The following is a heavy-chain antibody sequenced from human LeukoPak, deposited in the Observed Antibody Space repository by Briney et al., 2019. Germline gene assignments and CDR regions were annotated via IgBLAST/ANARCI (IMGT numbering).Heavy chain of an antibody. Sequence: PGGSLRLSCAASGFTFSSYGMHWVRQAPGKGLEWVAVIWYDGSNKYYADSVKGRFTISRDNAKNSLYLQMNSLRAEDTAVYYCARILGGDEGADYWGQGTLVTVSS. V-gene: IGHV3-33*03. D-gene: IGHD1-26*01. CDR1: GFTFSSYG. CDR3: ARILGGDEGADY. CDR2: IWYDGSNK. J-gene: IGHJ4*02.